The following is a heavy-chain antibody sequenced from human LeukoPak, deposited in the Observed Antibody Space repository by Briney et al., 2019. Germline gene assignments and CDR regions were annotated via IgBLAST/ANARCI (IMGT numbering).Heavy chain of an antibody. D-gene: IGHD2-21*02. V-gene: IGHV3-11*01. CDR1: GFTFSDYY. J-gene: IGHJ4*02. Sequence: GGSLRLSCAASGFTFSDYYMSWIRQAPGKGLEWVSYISSSGSTIYYADSVKGRLTISRDNAKNSLYLQMNSLRAEDTAVYYCAREASAVVTAEPFDYWGQGTLVTVSS. CDR3: AREASAVVTAEPFDY. CDR2: ISSSGSTI.